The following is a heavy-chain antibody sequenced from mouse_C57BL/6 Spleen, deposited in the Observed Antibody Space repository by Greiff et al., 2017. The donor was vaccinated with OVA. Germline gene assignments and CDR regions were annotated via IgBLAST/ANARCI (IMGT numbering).Heavy chain of an antibody. CDR1: GFTFSSYA. CDR2: ISDGGSYT. V-gene: IGHV5-4*01. J-gene: IGHJ4*01. Sequence: EVQLVESGGGLVKPGGSLKLSCAASGFTFSSYAMSWVRQTPEKRLEWVATISDGGSYTYYPDNVKGRFTISRDNAKNNLYLQMSHLKSEDTAMYYCARDIPGAMDYWGQGTSVTVSS. CDR3: ARDIPGAMDY. D-gene: IGHD3-1*01.